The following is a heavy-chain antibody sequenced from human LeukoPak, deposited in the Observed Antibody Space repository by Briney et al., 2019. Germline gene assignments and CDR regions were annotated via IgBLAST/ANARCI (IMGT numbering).Heavy chain of an antibody. V-gene: IGHV3-48*04. D-gene: IGHD5-24*01. CDR2: ISSSSSTI. CDR3: ARTKEMASISYFDS. CDR1: GFTFSSYS. Sequence: HPGGSLRLSCAASGFTFSSYSMNWVRQAPGKGLEWVSYISSSSSTIYYADSVKGRLTIYRDNAKNSLYLQMISLRAEDTAVYYCARTKEMASISYFDSWGQGTLVTVSS. J-gene: IGHJ4*02.